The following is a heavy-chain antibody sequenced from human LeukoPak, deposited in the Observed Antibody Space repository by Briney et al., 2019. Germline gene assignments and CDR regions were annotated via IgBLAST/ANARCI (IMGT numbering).Heavy chain of an antibody. Sequence: SETLSLTCAVYGGSFSGYYWSWIRQPAGKGLGWIGRIYTSGSTNYNPSLKSRVTMSVDTSKNQFSLKLSSVTAADTAVYYCARDPGYDFWSGYHYYFDYWGQGTLVTVSS. V-gene: IGHV4-4*07. CDR3: ARDPGYDFWSGYHYYFDY. CDR2: IYTSGST. J-gene: IGHJ4*02. D-gene: IGHD3-3*01. CDR1: GGSFSGYY.